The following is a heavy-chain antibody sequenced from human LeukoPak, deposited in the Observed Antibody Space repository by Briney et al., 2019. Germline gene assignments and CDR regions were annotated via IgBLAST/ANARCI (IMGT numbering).Heavy chain of an antibody. CDR1: GGTFSSYA. Sequence: ASVKVSCKASGGTFSSYAISWVRQAPGQGLEWMGRIIPILGIANYAQKFQGRVTITAVKSTSTAYMELSSLRSEDTAVYYCARDGSPVRGVPLYYYYGMDVWGQGTTVTVSS. D-gene: IGHD3-10*01. CDR3: ARDGSPVRGVPLYYYYGMDV. V-gene: IGHV1-69*04. CDR2: IIPILGIA. J-gene: IGHJ6*02.